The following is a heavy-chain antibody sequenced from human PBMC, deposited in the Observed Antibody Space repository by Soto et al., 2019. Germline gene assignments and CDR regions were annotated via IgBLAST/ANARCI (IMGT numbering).Heavy chain of an antibody. D-gene: IGHD2-15*01. J-gene: IGHJ4*02. CDR2: ISYDGRST. Sequence: QVQLVESGGAVVQPGRSLRLSFAASGFTFSSYAMHWVRQAPGKGLEWAAVISYDGRSTYYADSVKGRFTVSRDNSKNTVWLEMNSLRGEDTAIYYCARDLCSGGTCYSAYWGQGTLVTVSS. CDR3: ARDLCSGGTCYSAY. V-gene: IGHV3-30*04. CDR1: GFTFSSYA.